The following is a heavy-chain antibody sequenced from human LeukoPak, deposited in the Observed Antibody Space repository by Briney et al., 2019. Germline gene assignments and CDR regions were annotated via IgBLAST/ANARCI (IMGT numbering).Heavy chain of an antibody. CDR1: GFTFSSYS. CDR3: ARDSNGYYDSSGYYGDG. V-gene: IGHV3-21*01. Sequence: GGSLRLSCAASGFTFSSYSMNWVRQAPGKGLEWVSSISSSSSYIYYADSVKGRFTISRDNAKNSLYLQMNSLRAEDTAVYYCARDSNGYYDSSGYYGDGWGQGTLVTVSS. J-gene: IGHJ4*02. CDR2: ISSSSSYI. D-gene: IGHD3-22*01.